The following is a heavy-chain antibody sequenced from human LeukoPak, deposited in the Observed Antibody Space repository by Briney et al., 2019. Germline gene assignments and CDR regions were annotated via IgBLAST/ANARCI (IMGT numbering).Heavy chain of an antibody. CDR1: GGSISSSSYY. Sequence: SETLSLTCTVSGGSISSSSYYWGWIRQPPGKGLEWIGSIYYSGSTYYNPSLKSRATISVDTSKNQFSLKLSSVTAADTAVYYCASPNWKDRSIDYWGQGTLVTVSS. D-gene: IGHD1-1*01. CDR3: ASPNWKDRSIDY. J-gene: IGHJ4*02. CDR2: IYYSGST. V-gene: IGHV4-39*07.